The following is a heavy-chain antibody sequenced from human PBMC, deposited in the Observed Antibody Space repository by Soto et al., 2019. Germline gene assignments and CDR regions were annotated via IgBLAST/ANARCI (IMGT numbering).Heavy chain of an antibody. D-gene: IGHD6-13*01. CDR2: IVVGSGNT. CDR1: GFTFTSSA. CDR3: ASIAAAGTNYYYCGMDV. Sequence: SVKVSCKASGFTFTSSAVQWVRQARGQRLEWIGWIVVGSGNTNYAQKFQERVTITRDMSTSTAYMELSSLRSEDTAVYYCASIAAAGTNYYYCGMDVWGQGTTVTVSS. J-gene: IGHJ6*02. V-gene: IGHV1-58*01.